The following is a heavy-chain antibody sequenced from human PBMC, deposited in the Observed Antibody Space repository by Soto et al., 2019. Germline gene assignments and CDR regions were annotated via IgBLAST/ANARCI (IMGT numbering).Heavy chain of an antibody. CDR2: IIPIFGTA. J-gene: IGHJ4*02. CDR3: ARADDPSTHYDSSGYYGY. Sequence: QVQLVQSGAAVKKPGSSVKVSCKASGGTFSSYAISWVRQAPGQGLEWMGGIIPIFGTANYAQKFQGRVTITADESTSTAYMELSSLRSEDTAVYYCARADDPSTHYDSSGYYGYWGQGTLVTVSS. CDR1: GGTFSSYA. V-gene: IGHV1-69*01. D-gene: IGHD3-22*01.